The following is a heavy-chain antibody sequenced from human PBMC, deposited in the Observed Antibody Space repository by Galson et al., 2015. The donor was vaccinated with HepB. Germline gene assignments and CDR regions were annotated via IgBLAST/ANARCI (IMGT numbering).Heavy chain of an antibody. CDR3: ARDRGEIFGGAWDYYYYYMDV. J-gene: IGHJ6*03. D-gene: IGHD3-3*01. CDR1: GYTFTGYY. V-gene: IGHV1-2*02. Sequence: SVKVSCKASGYTFTGYYMHWVRQAPGQGLEWMGWINPNSGGTNYAQKFQGRVTMTRDTSISTAYMELSRLRSDDTAVYYCARDRGEIFGGAWDYYYYYMDVWGKGTTVTVSS. CDR2: INPNSGGT.